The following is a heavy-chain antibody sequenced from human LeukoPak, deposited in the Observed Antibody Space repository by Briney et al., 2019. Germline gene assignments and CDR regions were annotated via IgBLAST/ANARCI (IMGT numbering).Heavy chain of an antibody. CDR1: GGSINSGSYY. CDR3: ARGGDYDILTGYYIMPARFDP. V-gene: IGHV4-61*09. Sequence: PSETLSLTCTVSGGSINSGSYYWSWIRQPAGKGLEWMGHFYTSGHTSYNPSLKSRVTISVDTSKNQFSLKMNSVTAADTAVYYCARGGDYDILTGYYIMPARFDPWGQGTLVTVSS. CDR2: FYTSGHT. J-gene: IGHJ5*02. D-gene: IGHD3-9*01.